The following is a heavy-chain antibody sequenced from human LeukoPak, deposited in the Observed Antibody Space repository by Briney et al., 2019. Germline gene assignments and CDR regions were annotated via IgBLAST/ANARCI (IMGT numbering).Heavy chain of an antibody. J-gene: IGHJ6*04. CDR2: IIPIFGTT. CDR1: GGSFSRDA. V-gene: IGHV1-69*01. Sequence: ASVKVSCKASGGSFSRDAISCVRQAPGQGLEWMGGIIPIFGTTNYAQKFQDRVMITADEFTSTAFIELTRLSSEDTAIYYCARDGLHLARRGLDVWGKGTTVTVSP. CDR3: ARDGLHLARRGLDV.